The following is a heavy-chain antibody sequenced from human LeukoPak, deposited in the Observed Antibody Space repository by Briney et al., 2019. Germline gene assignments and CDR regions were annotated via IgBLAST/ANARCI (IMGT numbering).Heavy chain of an antibody. Sequence: GASVKVSCKASGGTFSSYAISWVRQAPGQGLEWMGGIIPIFGTANYAQKFQGRVTITTGESTSTAYMELSSLRSEDTAVYYCARGNAGREYYGNYYYYYMDVWGKGTTVTVSS. CDR1: GGTFSSYA. CDR3: ARGNAGREYYGNYYYYYMDV. V-gene: IGHV1-69*05. D-gene: IGHD2/OR15-2a*01. J-gene: IGHJ6*03. CDR2: IIPIFGTA.